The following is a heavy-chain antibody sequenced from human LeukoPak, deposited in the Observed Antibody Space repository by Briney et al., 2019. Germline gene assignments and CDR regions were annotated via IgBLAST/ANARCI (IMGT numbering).Heavy chain of an antibody. CDR1: GDSVSSNSAA. CDR2: TYYRSKWYN. CDR3: ARHPEFLRDFDY. D-gene: IGHD1-14*01. Sequence: SQTLSLTCAISGDSVSSNSAAWNWIRQSPSRGLEWLGRTYYRSKWYNDYAVFVKSRITINPDTSKNQFSLKLSSVTAADTAVYYCARHPEFLRDFDYWGQGTLVTVSS. J-gene: IGHJ4*02. V-gene: IGHV6-1*01.